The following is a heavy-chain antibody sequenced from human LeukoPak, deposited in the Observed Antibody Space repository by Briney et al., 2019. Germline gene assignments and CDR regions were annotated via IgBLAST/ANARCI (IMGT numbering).Heavy chain of an antibody. J-gene: IGHJ4*02. V-gene: IGHV3-23*01. CDR3: AKKIEMATFSHFDY. Sequence: AGSLRLSCAASGFTFSSYAMSWVRQAPGKGLEWVSAISGSGGSTYYADSVKGRFTISRDNSKNTLYLQMNSLRAEDTAVYYCAKKIEMATFSHFDYWGQGTRVTASS. D-gene: IGHD5-24*01. CDR2: ISGSGGST. CDR1: GFTFSSYA.